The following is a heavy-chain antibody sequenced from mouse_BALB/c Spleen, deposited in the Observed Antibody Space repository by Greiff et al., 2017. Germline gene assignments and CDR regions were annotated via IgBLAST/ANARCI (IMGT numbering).Heavy chain of an antibody. CDR3: ARRGGYYGSFDY. J-gene: IGHJ2*01. Sequence: VQLQQSGAELVKPGASVKLSCTASGFNIKDTYMHWVKQRPEQGLEWIGRIDPANGNTKYDPKFQGKATITADTSSNTAYLQLSSLTSEDTAVYYCARRGGYYGSFDYWGQGTTLTVSS. CDR1: GFNIKDTY. D-gene: IGHD1-1*01. V-gene: IGHV14-3*02. CDR2: IDPANGNT.